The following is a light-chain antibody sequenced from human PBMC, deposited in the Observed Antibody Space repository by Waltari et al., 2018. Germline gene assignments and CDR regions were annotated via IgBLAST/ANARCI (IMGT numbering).Light chain of an antibody. CDR3: QQYNSWPRT. J-gene: IGKJ1*01. V-gene: IGKV3-15*01. CDR1: QSVSAN. CDR2: GAS. Sequence: EVVMTQSPATLSAPPGERATLSCRASQSVSANLAWYQQKPGQAPRLLMYGASTRATDIPTRFSGSVSGAEFTLTINSLQSEDFGVYYCQQYNSWPRTFGQGTKVEI.